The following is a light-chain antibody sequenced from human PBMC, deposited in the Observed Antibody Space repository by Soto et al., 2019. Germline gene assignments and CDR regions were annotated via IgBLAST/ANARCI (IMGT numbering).Light chain of an antibody. CDR1: QRVGNY. V-gene: IGKV3-11*01. CDR2: ETS. CDR3: QQGTNWPWT. Sequence: EVVLTQSPATLSLSPGERATLSCRASQRVGNYFAWYQQKPGQTPRLLIFETSRRATGIPARFSGSGSGTAFALTISSLEPEDSAVYYCQQGTNWPWTFGQGTKVEIK. J-gene: IGKJ1*01.